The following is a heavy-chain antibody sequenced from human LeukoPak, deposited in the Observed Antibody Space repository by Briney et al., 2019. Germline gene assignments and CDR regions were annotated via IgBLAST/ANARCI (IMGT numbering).Heavy chain of an antibody. J-gene: IGHJ4*02. Sequence: ASVKVSCKASGYTFTSYGLSWVRQAPGQGLEWLGWISGYNVNTNYAQNLQGRVTMTTDTPTRTSYMELRSLRSDDTAVYYCARVVVGESVVPAAGYFDYWGQGTLVTVSS. CDR3: ARVVVGESVVPAAGYFDY. D-gene: IGHD2-2*01. CDR1: GYTFTSYG. V-gene: IGHV1-18*01. CDR2: ISGYNVNT.